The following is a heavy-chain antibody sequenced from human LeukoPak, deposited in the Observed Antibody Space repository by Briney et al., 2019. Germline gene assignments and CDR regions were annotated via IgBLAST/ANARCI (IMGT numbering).Heavy chain of an antibody. D-gene: IGHD6-13*01. CDR2: INPNSSGT. V-gene: IGHV1-2*02. CDR1: GYTFTGYY. CDR3: ARDRLRSSSQNNWFDP. J-gene: IGHJ5*02. Sequence: ASVKVSCKASGYTFTGYYMHWVRQAPGQGLEWMGWINPNSSGTNYAQKFQGRVTMTRDTSISTAYMELSRLRSDDTAVYYCARDRLRSSSQNNWFDPWGQGTLVTVSS.